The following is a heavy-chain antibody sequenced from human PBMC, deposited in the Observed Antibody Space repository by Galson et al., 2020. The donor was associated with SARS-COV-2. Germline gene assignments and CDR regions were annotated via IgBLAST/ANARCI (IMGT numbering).Heavy chain of an antibody. D-gene: IGHD1-26*01. V-gene: IGHV3-7*03. Sequence: GGSLRLSCAASGFTFSSYWMSWVRQAPGKGLEWVAIIKQDESEKYYVDSVKDRFTISRDNAKNSLFLQMSNLRADDTAVYYCANGGRSPAFWGQGTLVTVSS. J-gene: IGHJ4*02. CDR2: IKQDESEK. CDR1: GFTFSSYW. CDR3: ANGGRSPAF.